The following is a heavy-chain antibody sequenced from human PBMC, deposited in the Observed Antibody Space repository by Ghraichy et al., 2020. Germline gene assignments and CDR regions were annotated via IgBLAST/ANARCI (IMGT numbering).Heavy chain of an antibody. J-gene: IGHJ4*02. Sequence: GESLNISCVASEVTFRSYTMHWVRQAPGQGLEWVAVISFDAHNKKYADSVKDRFIVSRDNSKNTLYLQMNSLKVEDTAVYYCARALRPGGGSYRQPLDYWGQGDLVTVAS. CDR2: ISFDAHNK. CDR3: ARALRPGGGSYRQPLDY. CDR1: EVTFRSYT. D-gene: IGHD3-16*02. V-gene: IGHV3-30-3*01.